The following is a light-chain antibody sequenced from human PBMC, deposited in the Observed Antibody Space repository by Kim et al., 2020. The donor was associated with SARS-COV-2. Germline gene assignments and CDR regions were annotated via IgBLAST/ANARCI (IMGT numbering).Light chain of an antibody. J-gene: IGLJ2*01. CDR1: SSDVSDYDY. CDR3: SSYAGSNNLV. Sequence: GPIPSTDTSSDVSDYDYVSGYQQHPGKDPKLMIYEVSNRPSGVPDRFSGSKSGNTASLTVSGLQAEDEADYYCSSYAGSNNLVFGGGTQLTVL. CDR2: EVS. V-gene: IGLV2-8*01.